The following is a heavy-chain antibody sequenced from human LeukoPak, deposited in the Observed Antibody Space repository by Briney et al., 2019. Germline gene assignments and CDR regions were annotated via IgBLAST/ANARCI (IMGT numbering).Heavy chain of an antibody. V-gene: IGHV3-15*01. D-gene: IGHD2/OR15-2a*01. Sequence: GGSLRLSCTASGFPYSKACESWARRAPGKRRECVSRIKSKDDGETTDYGATVNGRFSISRDDSTNMLFLQMSSLKPEDTAVYYYTTDSTSYRFADWGQGTLVTVSS. CDR2: IKSKDDGETT. J-gene: IGHJ4*02. CDR3: TTDSTSYRFAD. CDR1: GFPYSKAC.